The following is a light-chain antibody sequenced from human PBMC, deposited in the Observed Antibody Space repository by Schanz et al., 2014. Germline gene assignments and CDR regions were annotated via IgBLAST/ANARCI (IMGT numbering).Light chain of an antibody. Sequence: QSVPTQPPSASGPPGQRVTISCSGSSSNIGSNAVNWYQQLPGTAPKLLISSNNQRPSGVPDRFSGSKSGTSASLAISGLKSDDEADYYCTSHARSTTLVFGGGTKLTVL. CDR3: TSHARSTTLV. CDR2: SNN. J-gene: IGLJ3*02. CDR1: SSNIGSNA. V-gene: IGLV1-44*01.